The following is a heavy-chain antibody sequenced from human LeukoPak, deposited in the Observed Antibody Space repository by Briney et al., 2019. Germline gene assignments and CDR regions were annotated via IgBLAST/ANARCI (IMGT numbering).Heavy chain of an antibody. Sequence: ASVKVSCKASGYTFTSYYMHWVRQAPGQGFEWMGWINPNTGGTNSAQKFQGRVTMTRDTSISTVYMELSRLRSDDAAVYYCAKEQSLSHGHYRSYSGFDFWGQGTLVIVSS. CDR3: AKEQSLSHGHYRSYSGFDF. CDR1: GYTFTSYY. V-gene: IGHV1-2*02. D-gene: IGHD3-10*01. J-gene: IGHJ4*02. CDR2: INPNTGGT.